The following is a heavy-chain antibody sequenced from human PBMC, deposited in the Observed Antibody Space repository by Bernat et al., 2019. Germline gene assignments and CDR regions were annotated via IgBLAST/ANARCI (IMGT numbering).Heavy chain of an antibody. J-gene: IGHJ4*02. CDR1: GFTFSSYA. V-gene: IGHV3-30*04. Sequence: QVQLVESGGGVVQPGRSLRLSCTASGFTFSSYAMRWVRQAPGQGLEWVAVISYDGSNKYYADSVKGRFTISRDNSKNTLYLQMNSLRAEDTAVYYCARDTCLRELLDYWGQGTLVTVSS. CDR3: ARDTCLRELLDY. CDR2: ISYDGSNK. D-gene: IGHD3-10*01.